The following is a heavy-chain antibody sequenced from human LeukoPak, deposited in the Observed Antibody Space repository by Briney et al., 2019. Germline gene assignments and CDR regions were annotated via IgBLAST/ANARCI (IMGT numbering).Heavy chain of an antibody. V-gene: IGHV4-59*01. CDR1: GGSISSYY. CDR3: ARDDGDYEHSLDY. CDR2: IYYSGST. Sequence: SETLSLTCTVSGGSISSYYWSWIRQPPGKGLEWIGYIYYSGSTNYNPSLKSRVTISVDTSKNQFSLKLSSVTAADTAVYYCARDDGDYEHSLDYWGQGTLVTVSS. D-gene: IGHD4-17*01. J-gene: IGHJ4*02.